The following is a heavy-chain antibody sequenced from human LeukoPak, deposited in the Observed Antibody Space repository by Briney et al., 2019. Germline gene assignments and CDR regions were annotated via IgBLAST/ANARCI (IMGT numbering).Heavy chain of an antibody. CDR1: GFTFSISW. J-gene: IGHJ4*02. CDR2: MNKDGSEK. CDR3: ARGGVAGGLDY. D-gene: IGHD1-26*01. V-gene: IGHV3-7*03. Sequence: PGGSLRLSCATSGFTFSISWMTWVRQAPGKGLEWVAFMNKDGSEKNCVDSVQGRFTISRDDAKNSLFLQMNSLRAEDTAVYYCARGGVAGGLDYWGQGTLVSVSS.